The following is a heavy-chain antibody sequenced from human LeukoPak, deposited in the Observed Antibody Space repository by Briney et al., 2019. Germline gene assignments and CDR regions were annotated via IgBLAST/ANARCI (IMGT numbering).Heavy chain of an antibody. Sequence: ASVKVSCKASGGSFSSYAISWVRQAPGQGLEWMGGIIPMFRSANYAHKFQGRVTITADESTSTAYMELSSLTSVDTAIYYCARPVTYNDVWNGYPPFDFWGQGTLVTVSS. CDR1: GGSFSSYA. J-gene: IGHJ4*02. D-gene: IGHD3-3*01. V-gene: IGHV1-69*13. CDR3: ARPVTYNDVWNGYPPFDF. CDR2: IIPMFRSA.